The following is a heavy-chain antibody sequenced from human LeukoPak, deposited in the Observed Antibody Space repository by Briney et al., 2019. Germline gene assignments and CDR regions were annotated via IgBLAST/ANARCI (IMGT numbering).Heavy chain of an antibody. CDR3: AKNPAYGGNSEGFFDY. Sequence: SVKVSCKASGFSFTRSAMQWLRQARGQRLEWIGWIVVGSNDTNYAPKFQERVTITTDMSTTTAYMHLSGLRSEDTAVYYCAKNPAYGGNSEGFFDYWGQGTLVTVSS. V-gene: IGHV1-58*02. CDR2: IVVGSNDT. D-gene: IGHD4-23*01. J-gene: IGHJ4*02. CDR1: GFSFTRSA.